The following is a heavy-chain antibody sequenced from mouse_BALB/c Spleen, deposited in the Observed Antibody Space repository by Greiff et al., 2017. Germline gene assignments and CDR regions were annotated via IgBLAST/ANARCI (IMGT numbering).Heavy chain of an antibody. CDR1: GYTFTDYA. V-gene: IGHV1S137*01. D-gene: IGHD1-1*01. CDR2: ISTYYGDA. CDR3: AREYYGSFYAMDY. Sequence: VQLQQSGAELVRPGVSVKISCKGSGYTFTDYAMHWVKQSHAKSLEWIGVISTYYGDASYNQKFKGKATMTVDKSSSTAYMELARLTSEDSAIYYCAREYYGSFYAMDYWGQGTSVTVSS. J-gene: IGHJ4*01.